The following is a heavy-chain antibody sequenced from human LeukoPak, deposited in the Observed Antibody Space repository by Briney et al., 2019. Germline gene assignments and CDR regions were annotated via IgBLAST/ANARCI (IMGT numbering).Heavy chain of an antibody. Sequence: PSETLSLTCSVSGGSISSYYWSWIRQPPGKGLEWIGYIYNSGTTHYQSSLESRVSISIDTSKNQFFLTLTSVTAADTAVCCCARHSGYERDWGQGILVTVAS. CDR2: IYNSGTT. CDR3: ARHSGYERD. J-gene: IGHJ4*02. CDR1: GGSISSYY. V-gene: IGHV4-4*09. D-gene: IGHD5-12*01.